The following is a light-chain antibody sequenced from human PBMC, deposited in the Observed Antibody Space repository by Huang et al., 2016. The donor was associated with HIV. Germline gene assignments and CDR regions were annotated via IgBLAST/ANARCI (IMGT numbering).Light chain of an antibody. CDR1: QSVGNY. CDR2: DTS. CDR3: QQRSSGVT. J-gene: IGKJ4*01. V-gene: IGKV3-11*01. Sequence: IVLTQSPATLSWYPGERVTLSCRASQSVGNYIAWYQQHPGQYPNLLIYDTSDRATGTPVRFSGSGSGTDFTLTISSLESEDFAVYYCQQRSSGVTFGGGTKVQVK.